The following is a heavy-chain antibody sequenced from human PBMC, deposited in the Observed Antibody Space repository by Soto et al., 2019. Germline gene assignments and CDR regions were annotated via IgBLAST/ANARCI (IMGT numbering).Heavy chain of an antibody. D-gene: IGHD2-2*01. CDR1: GGSISSGGSS. CDR2: IYHSGST. V-gene: IGHV4-30-2*01. J-gene: IGHJ5*02. CDR3: DRVPDR. Sequence: PSETLSLTCAVSGGSISSGGSSWSWIRQPPGKGLEWIGYIYHSGSTYYDPSLKSRVTISVDRSKNQFSLKLSSVTAADTAVYYCDRVPDRWGQGTLVTVSS.